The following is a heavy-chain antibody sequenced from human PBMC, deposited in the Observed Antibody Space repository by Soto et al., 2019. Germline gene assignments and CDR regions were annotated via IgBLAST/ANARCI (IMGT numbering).Heavy chain of an antibody. D-gene: IGHD3-22*01. CDR3: PRDVRYYDSRGYYAWSER. CDR1: GGCISSYY. Sequence: PSETLSLTCTVSGGCISSYYWSWIRQPAGKGLEWIGRIYTSVSSNYNPSLKSRVTMSVYTSKNQFSLKLSCVTAADTAVYYCPRDVRYYDSRGYYAWSERWGKGTLANASS. J-gene: IGHJ5*02. CDR2: IYTSVSS. V-gene: IGHV4-4*07.